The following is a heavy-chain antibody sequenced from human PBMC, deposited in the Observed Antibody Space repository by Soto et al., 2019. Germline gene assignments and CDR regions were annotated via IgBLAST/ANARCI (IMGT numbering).Heavy chain of an antibody. CDR2: ISSSGSSL. CDR3: ARLSAHASFDI. D-gene: IGHD3-16*01. V-gene: IGHV3-11*01. Sequence: QVQLVESGGGLVKPGGSLRLSCAASGFTFSDYYMSWVRQAPGKGLEWVSYISSSGSSLYYADSVKGRFTISMDNAQNSLYLQMNRLRAEDTALYYCARLSAHASFDIWGQGTMVTVSS. J-gene: IGHJ3*02. CDR1: GFTFSDYY.